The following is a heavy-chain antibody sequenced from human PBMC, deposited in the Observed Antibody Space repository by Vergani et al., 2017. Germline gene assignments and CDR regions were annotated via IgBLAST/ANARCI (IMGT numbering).Heavy chain of an antibody. V-gene: IGHV3-48*01. CDR3: ARRNGDRVVVPAAETYYYYYYYMDV. Sequence: EVQLVESGGGLVQPGGSLRLSCAASGFTFSSYSMNWVRQAPGKGLEWVSYISSSSSTIYYADSVKGRFTISRDNAKNSLYLQMNSLRAEDTAVYYCARRNGDRVVVPAAETYYYYYYYMDVWGKGTTVTVSS. CDR1: GFTFSSYS. D-gene: IGHD2-2*01. J-gene: IGHJ6*03. CDR2: ISSSSSTI.